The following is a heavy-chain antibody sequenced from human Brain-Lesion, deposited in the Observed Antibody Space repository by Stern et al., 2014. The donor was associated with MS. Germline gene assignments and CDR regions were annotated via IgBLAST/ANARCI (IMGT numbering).Heavy chain of an antibody. J-gene: IGHJ4*02. CDR3: ARGHWELLGNNYFDS. D-gene: IGHD1-26*01. CDR1: GASISSGTSY. V-gene: IGHV4-61*02. CDR2: LHASGAT. Sequence: QVQLQQSGPGLVKPSQTLSLTCTVSGASISSGTSYWSWIRQPAGGGLEWIGRLHASGATYYNPSLKSRVPLSGDTSKNQFSLNLNSVTAADTAVYYCARGHWELLGNNYFDSWGQGTLVTVSS.